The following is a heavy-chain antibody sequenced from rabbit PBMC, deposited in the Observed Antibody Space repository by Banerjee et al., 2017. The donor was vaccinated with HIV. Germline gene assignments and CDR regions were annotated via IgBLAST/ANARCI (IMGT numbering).Heavy chain of an antibody. Sequence: QSLEESGGDLVKPGASLTLTCTASGFSFSSSYYICWVRQAPGKGLEWIACIYAGSSGTTYYASWAKGRFTISKTSSTTVTLQMTSLTAADTATYFCARDYGYAGDNYRAFNLRGPGTLVTVS. CDR1: GFSFSSSYY. D-gene: IGHD4-2*01. CDR3: ARDYGYAGDNYRAFNL. V-gene: IGHV1S40*01. CDR2: IYAGSSGTT. J-gene: IGHJ4*01.